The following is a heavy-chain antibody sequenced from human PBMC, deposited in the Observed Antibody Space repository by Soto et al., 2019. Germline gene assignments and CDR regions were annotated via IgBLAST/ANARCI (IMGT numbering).Heavy chain of an antibody. D-gene: IGHD3-10*01. CDR2: TYYRSKWYN. CDR1: GDSVSSNSAA. J-gene: IGHJ5*02. Sequence: PSQTLSLTCAISGDSVSSNSAAWNWIRQSPSRGLEWLGRTYYRSKWYNDYAVSVKSRITINPDTSTNQFSLQLKCVTPEDTAVYYCARDFLYYYGSGSKKNWFDPWGQGTLVTVSS. V-gene: IGHV6-1*01. CDR3: ARDFLYYYGSGSKKNWFDP.